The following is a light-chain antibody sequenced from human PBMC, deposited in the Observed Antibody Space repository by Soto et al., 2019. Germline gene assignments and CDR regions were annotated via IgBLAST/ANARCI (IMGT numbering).Light chain of an antibody. CDR3: QQYGSSPFT. CDR2: GAS. Sequence: VVTQAPGTLSLSPGERATLPCRAHQSVNSNLAWYQQKPGQAPRPLIYGASSRATGIPDRFSGSGSGTDFTLTIRRLGPEDSAVYYCQQYGSSPFTFGPGTKVDIK. V-gene: IGKV3-20*01. J-gene: IGKJ3*01. CDR1: QSVNSN.